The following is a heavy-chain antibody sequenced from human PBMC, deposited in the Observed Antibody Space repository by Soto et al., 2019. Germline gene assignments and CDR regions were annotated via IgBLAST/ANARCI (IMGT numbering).Heavy chain of an antibody. CDR2: IKSKTDGGAT. V-gene: IGHV3-15*07. J-gene: IGHJ5*02. CDR1: GFTFANAW. Sequence: PGGSLRLSCAASGFTFANAWMIWVRQAPGKGLEWVGRIKSKTDGGATDYAAPVKGKFTISRDDSKNTLYLQMSSLTTEDTAMYYCTTQQRAVTGTGFDPWGQGT. CDR3: TTQQRAVTGTGFDP. D-gene: IGHD6-19*01.